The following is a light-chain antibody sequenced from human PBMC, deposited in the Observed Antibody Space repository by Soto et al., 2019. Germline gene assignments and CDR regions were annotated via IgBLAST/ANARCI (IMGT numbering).Light chain of an antibody. CDR1: LSVSNN. Sequence: IVLSHSLGTLSLYPEERDTLSFRASLSVSNNYLAWYQQKPGQTPRLLIYGASTRATGIPARFSGSGSGTEFTLTISSRQSEDFAVYYCQQYNNSPMSFGQGTKVDIK. J-gene: IGKJ1*01. V-gene: IGKV3-15*01. CDR3: QQYNNSPMS. CDR2: GAS.